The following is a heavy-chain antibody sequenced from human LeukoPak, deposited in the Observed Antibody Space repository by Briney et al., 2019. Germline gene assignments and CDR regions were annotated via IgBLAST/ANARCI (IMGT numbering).Heavy chain of an antibody. V-gene: IGHV3-30*18. CDR2: ISYDGSNK. Sequence: GGSLRLSCAASGFTFSSYGMHWVRQAPGKGLEWVAVISYDGSNKHYADSVKGRFTISRDNSKNTLYLQMNSLRAEDTAVYYCAKDALWFGELFWYDYWGQGTLVTVSS. CDR3: AKDALWFGELFWYDY. CDR1: GFTFSSYG. D-gene: IGHD3-10*01. J-gene: IGHJ4*02.